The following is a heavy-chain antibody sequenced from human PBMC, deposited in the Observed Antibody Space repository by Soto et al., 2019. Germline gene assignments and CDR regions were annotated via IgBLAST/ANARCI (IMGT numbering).Heavy chain of an antibody. CDR3: ARGGTRDASASRGFVY. D-gene: IGHD2-2*01. V-gene: IGHV3-74*01. Sequence: EVQLVESGGGLVQPGGSLRLSCAASGFTFRTYWMHWVRQAPGKGLVWVSRIYSDGTSTDYADSVKGRFTISRDGAKNTLYLQMNSLRAEDTAVYYCARGGTRDASASRGFVYWGRGPLVSVSS. CDR1: GFTFRTYW. J-gene: IGHJ4*02. CDR2: IYSDGTST.